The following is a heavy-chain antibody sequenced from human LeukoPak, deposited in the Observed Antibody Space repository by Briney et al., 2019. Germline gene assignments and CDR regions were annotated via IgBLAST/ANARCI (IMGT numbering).Heavy chain of an antibody. J-gene: IGHJ4*02. Sequence: PSETLSLTCTVSGGSISSSSYFWGWIRQPPGKGLEWVGSISYSGRTHYNASLKSRVTISVDTSKNHFSLKLSSVTAADTAVYYCARLDAAGYLDYWGQGTLVTVSS. D-gene: IGHD6-13*01. CDR2: ISYSGRT. V-gene: IGHV4-39*02. CDR1: GGSISSSSYF. CDR3: ARLDAAGYLDY.